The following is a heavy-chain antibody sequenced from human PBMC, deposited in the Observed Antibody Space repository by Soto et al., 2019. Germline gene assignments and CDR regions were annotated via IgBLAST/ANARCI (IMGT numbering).Heavy chain of an antibody. CDR3: AKDPTSSGWYNYGMDV. V-gene: IGHV3-33*03. Sequence: GGSLRLSCAASGFTFSSSGMHWVRQAPGKGLEWVAIIWYDGSKKYYADSVKGRFTISRDKSNNTLYLQMNRLRAEDTAVYYCAKDPTSSGWYNYGMDVWGQGTTVTVSS. CDR2: IWYDGSKK. J-gene: IGHJ6*02. CDR1: GFTFSSSG. D-gene: IGHD6-19*01.